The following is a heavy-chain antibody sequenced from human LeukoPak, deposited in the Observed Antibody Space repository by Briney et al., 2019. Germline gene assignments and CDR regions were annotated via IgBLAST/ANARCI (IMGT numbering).Heavy chain of an antibody. J-gene: IGHJ4*02. CDR1: GYTSTGYY. V-gene: IGHV1-2*02. CDR3: ARDGLNRGIFDY. Sequence: GASVKVSCKASGYTSTGYYMHWVRQAPGQGLEWVGWINPNSGGTNYAQKLQGRVTMTTDTSTSTAYMELRSLRSDDTAVYYCARDGLNRGIFDYWGQGTLVTVSS. D-gene: IGHD3-10*01. CDR2: INPNSGGT.